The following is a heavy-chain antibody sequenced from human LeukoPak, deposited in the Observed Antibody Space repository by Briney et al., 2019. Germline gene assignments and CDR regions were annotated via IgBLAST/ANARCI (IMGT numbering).Heavy chain of an antibody. J-gene: IGHJ4*02. Sequence: SETLSLTCAVYGGSFSGYYWSWIRQPPGKGLEWIGEINHSGSTNYNPSLKSRVTISADTSKNQFSLKLSSVTAADTAVYYCARVGKIAVAGTFDYWGQGTLVTVSS. CDR3: ARVGKIAVAGTFDY. D-gene: IGHD6-19*01. CDR1: GGSFSGYY. CDR2: INHSGST. V-gene: IGHV4-34*01.